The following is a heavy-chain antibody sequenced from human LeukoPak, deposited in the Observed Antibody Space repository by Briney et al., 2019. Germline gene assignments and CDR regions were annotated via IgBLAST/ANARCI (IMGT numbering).Heavy chain of an antibody. J-gene: IGHJ5*01. CDR2: IYYSGST. V-gene: IGHV4-59*08. CDR3: ARQTWLLDS. D-gene: IGHD5-12*01. Sequence: PSETLSLTCTVSGGSISSYSWSWIRQPPGEGLEWIGHIYYSGSTDYNPSLKSRVTISVDTSRNQFSLKLSSVTAADSAVYYCARQTWLLDSWGQGALVTVSS. CDR1: GGSISSYS.